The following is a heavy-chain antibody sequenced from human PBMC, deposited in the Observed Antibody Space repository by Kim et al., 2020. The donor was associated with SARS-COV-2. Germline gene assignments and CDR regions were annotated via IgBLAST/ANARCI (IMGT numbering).Heavy chain of an antibody. Sequence: GGSLRLSCAASGFTFSNYAMDWVRQAPGKGVEWVSLIGARGTTYYADSVKGRFTISRDNSKNTLYLQMNSLRAEDTAAYYCAKDFRGKTGAAGGDYWGQGTLVTVSS. D-gene: IGHD1-1*01. CDR2: IGARGTT. V-gene: IGHV3-23*01. CDR3: AKDFRGKTGAAGGDY. J-gene: IGHJ4*02. CDR1: GFTFSNYA.